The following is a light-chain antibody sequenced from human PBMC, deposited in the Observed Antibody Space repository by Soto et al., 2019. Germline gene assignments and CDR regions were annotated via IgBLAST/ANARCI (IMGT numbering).Light chain of an antibody. V-gene: IGKV3-11*01. CDR1: QSVSSS. J-gene: IGKJ4*01. CDR3: HHRSDWPIT. Sequence: EIVLPQYPVTLSLSPGERATLSCRASQSVSSSLAWYQQKAGQPPRLLIYDASNRATAIPARFSGNSSRTDFTLTITGLEAKDGTVYYGHHRSDWPITFGGGTKVDIK. CDR2: DAS.